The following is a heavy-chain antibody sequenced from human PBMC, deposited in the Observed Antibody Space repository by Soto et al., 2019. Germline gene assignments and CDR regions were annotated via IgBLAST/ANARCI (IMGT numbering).Heavy chain of an antibody. J-gene: IGHJ4*02. CDR1: GYTFTDYA. CDR2: ISAINGNT. CDR3: ATHPGGVVPAAIGVPTYFDY. Sequence: ASVKVSCKASGYTFTDYAIHWVRQAPGQRLEWMGWISAINGNTKYSQRFQGRVTFTMDKSASTAYMELNSLRSEGTAVYYCATHPGGVVPAAIGVPTYFDYWGQGTLVTVSS. V-gene: IGHV1-3*01. D-gene: IGHD2-2*01.